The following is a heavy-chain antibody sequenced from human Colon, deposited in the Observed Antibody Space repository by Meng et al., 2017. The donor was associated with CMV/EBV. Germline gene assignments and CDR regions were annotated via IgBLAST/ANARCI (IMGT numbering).Heavy chain of an antibody. V-gene: IGHV1-2*02. D-gene: IGHD6-19*01. Sequence: QGQRMQAGAGVKEPGASVKVSCKTSGYKFSDYYMHWWRQAPGQGLEWMGWIRSDGSSTTDAQKFRGRVTMTRDASVNTAYMELSGLTSDDTAVYFCVRSSGWSLFDYWGPGALVTVSS. CDR3: VRSSGWSLFDY. CDR1: GYKFSDYY. CDR2: IRSDGSST. J-gene: IGHJ4*02.